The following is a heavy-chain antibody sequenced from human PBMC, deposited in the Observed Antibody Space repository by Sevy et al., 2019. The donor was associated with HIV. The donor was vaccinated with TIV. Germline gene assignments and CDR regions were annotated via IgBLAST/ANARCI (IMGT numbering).Heavy chain of an antibody. CDR3: ARNPPEGTVFDY. V-gene: IGHV1-3*01. CDR1: GYTFTSYA. D-gene: IGHD4-17*01. J-gene: IGHJ4*02. CDR2: INAANGDT. Sequence: ASVKVSCKASGYTFTSYAIHWVRQAPGQGLEWMGWINAANGDTQYLQRFQGRITITTDTSASTAYMELSSLTSEDTAVYYSARNPPEGTVFDYLGQGTLVTVSS.